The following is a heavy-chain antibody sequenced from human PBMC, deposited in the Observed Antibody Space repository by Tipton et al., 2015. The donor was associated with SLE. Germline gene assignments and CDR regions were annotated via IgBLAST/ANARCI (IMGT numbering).Heavy chain of an antibody. V-gene: IGHV4-59*01. D-gene: IGHD4-11*01. J-gene: IGHJ4*02. CDR2: IYYSGST. CDR3: AGRLTTVTTFAFDY. CDR1: GGSISSYY. Sequence: TLSLTCTVSGGSISSYYWSWIRQPPGKGLEWIGYIYYSGSTNYNPSLKSRVTISVDTSKNQFSLKLSSVTAADTAVYYCAGRLTTVTTFAFDYWGQGTLVTVPS.